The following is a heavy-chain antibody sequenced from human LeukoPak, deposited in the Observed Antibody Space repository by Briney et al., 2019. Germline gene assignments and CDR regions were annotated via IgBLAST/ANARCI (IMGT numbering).Heavy chain of an antibody. J-gene: IGHJ4*02. CDR3: RYSGYEEAIDY. D-gene: IGHD5-12*01. CDR1: GGSISSYY. V-gene: IGHV4-59*08. Sequence: SETLSLTCTVSGGSISSYYWSWIRQPPGKGLEWIGYIYYSGSTNYNPSLKSRVTISVDTSKNQFSLKLSSMTAADTAVYYCRYSGYEEAIDYWGQGTLVTVSS. CDR2: IYYSGST.